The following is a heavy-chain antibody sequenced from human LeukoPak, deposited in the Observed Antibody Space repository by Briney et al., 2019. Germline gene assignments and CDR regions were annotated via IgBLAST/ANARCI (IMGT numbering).Heavy chain of an antibody. D-gene: IGHD6-6*01. CDR2: IRSSSNYM. CDR1: GFTFSSYS. J-gene: IGHJ4*02. V-gene: IGHV3-21*01. Sequence: GGSLRLSCAASGFTFSSYSMNWVRQAPGKGLEWVSSIRSSSNYMYYADSLKGRFTISRDNAKNSLYLQMNSLRAEDTAVYYCARDPTSIAAPRYFDYWGQGTLVTVSS. CDR3: ARDPTSIAAPRYFDY.